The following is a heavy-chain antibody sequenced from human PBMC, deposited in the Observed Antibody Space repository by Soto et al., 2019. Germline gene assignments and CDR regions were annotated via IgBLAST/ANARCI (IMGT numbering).Heavy chain of an antibody. Sequence: SETLSLTCTVSGGSISSYYWSWIRQPPGKGLEWIGYIYYSGSTNYNPSLKSRVTISVDTSKNQFSLKLSSVTAADTAVYYCARVRPGIAVALLDYWGQGTLVTVSS. V-gene: IGHV4-59*08. CDR3: ARVRPGIAVALLDY. D-gene: IGHD6-19*01. CDR2: IYYSGST. J-gene: IGHJ4*02. CDR1: GGSISSYY.